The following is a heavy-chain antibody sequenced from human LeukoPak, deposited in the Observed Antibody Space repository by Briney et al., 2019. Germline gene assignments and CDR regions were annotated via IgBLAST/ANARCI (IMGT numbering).Heavy chain of an antibody. Sequence: PSETLSLTCAVYGGSFSGYYWSWIRQPPGKGLEWIGEINHSGSTNYNPSLTSRVTISVDTSKNQFSLKLSSVTAADTAVYYCARKGYYPKYYFDYWGQGTLVTVSS. CDR3: ARKGYYPKYYFDY. V-gene: IGHV4-34*01. J-gene: IGHJ4*02. D-gene: IGHD3-10*01. CDR1: GGSFSGYY. CDR2: INHSGST.